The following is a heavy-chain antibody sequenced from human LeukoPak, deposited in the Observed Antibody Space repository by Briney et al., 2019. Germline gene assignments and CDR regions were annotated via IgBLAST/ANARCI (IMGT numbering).Heavy chain of an antibody. D-gene: IGHD3-22*01. J-gene: IGHJ3*02. CDR1: GGSISSDY. CDR2: IYFGGNT. V-gene: IGHV4-39*07. CDR3: ARTDIYYPYDTFDI. Sequence: SETLSLTCTISGGSISSDYWGWIRQPPGQGLEWIGNIYFGGNTYYNPSLDSRVTISIDSSKKHFSLKLSSVTAAAAAVYYCARTDIYYPYDTFDIGGQGTMVTVSS.